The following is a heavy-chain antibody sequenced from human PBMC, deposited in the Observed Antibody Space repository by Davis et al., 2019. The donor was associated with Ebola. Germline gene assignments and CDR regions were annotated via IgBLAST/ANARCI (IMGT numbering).Heavy chain of an antibody. CDR1: GYSFNNND. J-gene: IGHJ4*02. CDR2: MNPNSGNT. Sequence: ASVKVSCKASGYSFNNNDINWVRQAAEQGLEWMGWMNPNSGNTGYAQKFQGRVTMTRDTSINTAYMELTSLKSEDTAVYYCARRHVAARGAFDNWGQGTLVTVSS. D-gene: IGHD2-21*01. V-gene: IGHV1-8*01. CDR3: ARRHVAARGAFDN.